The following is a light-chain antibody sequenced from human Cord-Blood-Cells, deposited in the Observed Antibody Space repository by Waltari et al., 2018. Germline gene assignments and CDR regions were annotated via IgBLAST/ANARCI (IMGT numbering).Light chain of an antibody. J-gene: IGKJ4*01. CDR2: GAS. CDR3: QQYGSSPLT. V-gene: IGKV3-20*01. CDR1: QSVSSSY. Sequence: EIVLTQSPGPLSWSPGERATLYCRASQSVSSSYLSWYQQKPGQAPRLLIYGASSRATGIPDRFSGSGSGTDFTLTISIREPEDFAVYYCQQYGSSPLTFGGGTKVWIK.